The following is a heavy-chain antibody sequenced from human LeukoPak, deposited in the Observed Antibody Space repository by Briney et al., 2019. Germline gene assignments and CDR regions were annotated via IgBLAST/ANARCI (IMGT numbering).Heavy chain of an antibody. D-gene: IGHD1-26*01. CDR2: IKSKTDGGTT. Sequence: SGGSLRLSCAASAFTFSNAWMSWVRQAPGKGLEWVGRIKSKTDGGTTDYAAPVKGRFTNSRDDSKNTLYLQMNSLKTEDTAVYYCTTDGGSYGVLYFDYWGQGTLVTVSS. V-gene: IGHV3-15*01. J-gene: IGHJ4*02. CDR1: AFTFSNAW. CDR3: TTDGGSYGVLYFDY.